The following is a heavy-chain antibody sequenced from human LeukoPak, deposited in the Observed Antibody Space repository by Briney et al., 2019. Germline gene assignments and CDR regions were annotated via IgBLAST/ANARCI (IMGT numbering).Heavy chain of an antibody. CDR2: INPNSGGT. D-gene: IGHD6-6*01. Sequence: GASVKVSCKASGYPFIGNYIHWVRQAPGQGLEWMGWINPNSGGTQYSQKLQGRVTMTTDTSTSTAYMELRSLRSDDTAVYYCARVLLPARPHFQHWGQGTLVTVSS. J-gene: IGHJ1*01. CDR3: ARVLLPARPHFQH. CDR1: GYPFIGNY. V-gene: IGHV1-2*02.